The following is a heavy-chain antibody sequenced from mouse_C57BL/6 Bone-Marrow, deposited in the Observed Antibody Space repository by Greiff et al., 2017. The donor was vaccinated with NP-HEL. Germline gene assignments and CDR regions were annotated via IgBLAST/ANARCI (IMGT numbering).Heavy chain of an antibody. CDR1: GYTFTSYT. J-gene: IGHJ3*01. D-gene: IGHD1-1*01. V-gene: IGHV1-4*01. Sequence: VQLQQSGAELARPGASVKMSCKASGYTFTSYTMHWVKQRPGQGLEWIGYINPSSGYTKYNQKFKDKATLTADKSSSTAYIQLSSLTSEDSAVYYCAAIYYYGAYWGQGTLVTVSA. CDR3: AAIYYYGAY. CDR2: INPSSGYT.